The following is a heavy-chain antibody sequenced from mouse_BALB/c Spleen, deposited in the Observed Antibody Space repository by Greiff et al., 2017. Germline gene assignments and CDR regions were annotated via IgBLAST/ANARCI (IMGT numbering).Heavy chain of an antibody. CDR2: ISSGSYTI. CDR1: GFTFSRFG. D-gene: IGHD2-1*01. V-gene: IGHV5-17*02. Sequence: EVNVVESGGGLVQPGGSRKLSCAASGFTFSRFGMHWVRQAPEKGLEWVAYISSGSYTIYYVDTVKGRFTISRDNPKNTLFLQMTSLRSEDTAMYYCARSDGNYGYYAMDYWGQGTSVTVSS. J-gene: IGHJ4*01. CDR3: ARSDGNYGYYAMDY.